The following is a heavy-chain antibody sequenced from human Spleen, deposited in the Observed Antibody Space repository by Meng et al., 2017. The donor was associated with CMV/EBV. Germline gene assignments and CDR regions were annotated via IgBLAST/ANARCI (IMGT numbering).Heavy chain of an antibody. CDR3: AKDQSSTSLFDY. V-gene: IGHV3-21*04. CDR1: GFTFSTYG. CDR2: ISSSSVYI. D-gene: IGHD2-2*01. Sequence: GESLKISCAASGFTFSTYGMHWVRQAPGKGLEWVSSISSSSVYIYYADSVKGRFTISRDNSKNTLYLQMNSLRAEDTAVYYCAKDQSSTSLFDYWGQGTLVTVSS. J-gene: IGHJ4*02.